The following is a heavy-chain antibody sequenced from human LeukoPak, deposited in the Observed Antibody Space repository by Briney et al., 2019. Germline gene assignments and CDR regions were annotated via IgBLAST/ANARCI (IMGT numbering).Heavy chain of an antibody. CDR3: VRESLVAVSHYYFYLMDV. D-gene: IGHD6-19*01. CDR1: GDSVTSGKYF. J-gene: IGHJ6*02. V-gene: IGHV4-61*01. CDR2: ISYSGST. Sequence: PSETVSLTCTVSGDSVTSGKYFWTWIRQSPGEGLEWIGYISYSGSTNYNPSLKSRVTISVDTSKEQLSLSLSSVTAADTAVYFCVRESLVAVSHYYFYLMDVWGQGTSVTVSS.